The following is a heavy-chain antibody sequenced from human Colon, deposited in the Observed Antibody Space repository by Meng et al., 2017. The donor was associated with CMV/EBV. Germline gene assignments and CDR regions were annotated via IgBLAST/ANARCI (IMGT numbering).Heavy chain of an antibody. V-gene: IGHV3-23*01. CDR2: ISGSGLTT. CDR1: GFTFKDFD. Sequence: GGSLRLSCSASGFTFKDFDMTWVRQAPGKGLEWVSSISGSGLTTFSSDAVKGRFSISRDNSRNTLYLQINSLRADDTAVYYCATGAEPHTFWNGFAYWGQGAVVTVSS. CDR3: ATGAEPHTFWNGFAY. J-gene: IGHJ4*02. D-gene: IGHD3-3*01.